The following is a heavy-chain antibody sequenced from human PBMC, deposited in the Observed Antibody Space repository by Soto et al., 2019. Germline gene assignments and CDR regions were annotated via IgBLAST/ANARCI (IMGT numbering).Heavy chain of an antibody. CDR1: GFTFSSYS. J-gene: IGHJ4*02. Sequence: EVQLVESGGGLVQPGGSLRLSCVASGFTFSSYSMNWVRQAPGKGLEWVSYISSSSSTIYYADSVKGRFTISRDNAKNSLYLQMNSLRDEDTGVYYCARENSGQLGYWGQGTQVTVSS. D-gene: IGHD3-10*01. V-gene: IGHV3-48*02. CDR2: ISSSSSTI. CDR3: ARENSGQLGY.